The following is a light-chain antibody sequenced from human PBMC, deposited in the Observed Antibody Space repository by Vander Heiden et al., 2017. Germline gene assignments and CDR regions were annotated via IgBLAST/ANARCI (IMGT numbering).Light chain of an antibody. Sequence: DIQMTQSPSSLSASVGDRVTITCRASRSIYGFLNWYQQKPGKAPKLLMSSASTLQSGGPSRFSGSGSGTDFTLTISSLQPEDFGTYYCQQSYTVPFTFGQGTRIESK. CDR1: RSIYGF. V-gene: IGKV1-39*01. CDR3: QQSYTVPFT. J-gene: IGKJ5*01. CDR2: SAS.